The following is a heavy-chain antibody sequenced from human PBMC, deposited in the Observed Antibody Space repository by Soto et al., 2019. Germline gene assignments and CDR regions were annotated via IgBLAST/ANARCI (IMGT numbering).Heavy chain of an antibody. V-gene: IGHV4-31*03. CDR2: ISDSGSS. J-gene: IGHJ4*02. Sequence: QVQLQESGPGLVKPSQTLTLTCTVSGGSISSGSFYWSWIRQHPGKGLEWIGHISDSGSSYYNPSLGSRVTISVDTSMNQFSLKLSAVTAADTAVYFCARTTFYDIFTAYYSLFDYWGQGTLVTVSS. CDR3: ARTTFYDIFTAYYSLFDY. D-gene: IGHD3-9*01. CDR1: GGSISSGSFY.